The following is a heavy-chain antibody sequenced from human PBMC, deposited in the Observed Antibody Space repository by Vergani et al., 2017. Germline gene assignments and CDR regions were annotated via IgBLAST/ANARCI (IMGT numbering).Heavy chain of an antibody. D-gene: IGHD6-13*01. CDR3: ARHKGSSWYLYYYMDV. CDR2: IYPGDSDT. CDR1: GYSFTSYW. J-gene: IGHJ6*03. Sequence: EVQLVQSGAEVKTPGESLKISCKGSGYSFTSYWIGWVRQMPGKGLEWMGIIYPGDSDTRYSPSFQGQVTILADKSISTAYLQWSSLKASDTAMYYCARHKGSSWYLYYYMDVWGKGTTVTVSS. V-gene: IGHV5-51*01.